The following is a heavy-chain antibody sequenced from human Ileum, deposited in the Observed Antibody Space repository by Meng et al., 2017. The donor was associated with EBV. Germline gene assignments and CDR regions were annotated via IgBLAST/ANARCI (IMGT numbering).Heavy chain of an antibody. CDR2: ISHSGST. D-gene: IGHD1-26*01. CDR3: ARASVGTTPGDY. CDR1: GGSFSSSNW. Sequence: QVPLQESGPGLVDPSGXLSLTCAVSGGSFSSSNWWSWVRQTPGKGLEWIGEISHSGSTHYNPSLKSRVTISVDKSKNQFSLKLSSVTAADTAVYYCARASVGTTPGDYWGQGTLVTVSS. V-gene: IGHV4-4*02. J-gene: IGHJ4*02.